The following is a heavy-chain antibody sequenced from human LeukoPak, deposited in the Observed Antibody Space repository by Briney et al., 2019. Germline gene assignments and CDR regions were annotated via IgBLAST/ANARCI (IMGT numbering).Heavy chain of an antibody. J-gene: IGHJ4*02. D-gene: IGHD5-18*01. CDR1: GYTFTGYY. CDR3: ARSAADTAMVVFDY. V-gene: IGHV1-2*07. Sequence: ASVKVSCKASGYTFTGYYMHWVRQAPGQGLEWMGWINPNSGGINYEHKFQGRGTMTRDTSISTAYMEMSRLRSDDTAVYYCARSAADTAMVVFDYWGQGTLVTVSS. CDR2: INPNSGGI.